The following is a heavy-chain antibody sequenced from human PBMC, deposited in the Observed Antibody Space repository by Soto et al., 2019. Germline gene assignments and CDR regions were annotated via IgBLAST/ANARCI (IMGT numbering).Heavy chain of an antibody. CDR1: GGSIRSGGYY. D-gene: IGHD5-18*01. V-gene: IGHV4-31*03. Sequence: SETLSLTCTVSGGSIRSGGYYWSWVRQNPRRGLEWIGNIYYSGNTYYNPSLKSRLTISVDTSKNQFSLNLSSVTAADTAVYYCARDRLMSTAGTARHYFGLDVWGQGTTVTVSS. CDR3: ARDRLMSTAGTARHYFGLDV. J-gene: IGHJ6*02. CDR2: IYYSGNT.